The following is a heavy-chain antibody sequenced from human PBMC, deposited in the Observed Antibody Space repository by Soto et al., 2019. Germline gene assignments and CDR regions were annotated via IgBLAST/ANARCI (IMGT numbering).Heavy chain of an antibody. V-gene: IGHV4-30-4*01. Sequence: SETLSLTCTVSGGSISSGDYYWSWIRQPPGKGLEWIGHIYYSGSTYYNPSLKSRVTISVDTSKNQFSLKLSSVTAADTAVYYCARGSSSGYYPLWGQGTLVTVSS. CDR1: GGSISSGDYY. CDR3: ARGSSSGYYPL. CDR2: IYYSGST. D-gene: IGHD3-22*01. J-gene: IGHJ4*02.